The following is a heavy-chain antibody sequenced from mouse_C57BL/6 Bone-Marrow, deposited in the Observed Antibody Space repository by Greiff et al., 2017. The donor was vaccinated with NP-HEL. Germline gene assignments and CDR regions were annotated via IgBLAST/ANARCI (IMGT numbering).Heavy chain of an antibody. J-gene: IGHJ3*01. CDR1: GFTFTDYY. D-gene: IGHD2-3*01. V-gene: IGHV7-3*01. CDR2: IRNKANGYTT. Sequence: EVQLQQSGGGLVQPGGSLSLSCAASGFTFTDYYMSWVRQPPGKALEWLGFIRNKANGYTTAYSASVKGRFTISRDNSQSILYLQMNALRAEDSATYYCARYALDGYYWFAYWGQGTLVTVSA. CDR3: ARYALDGYYWFAY.